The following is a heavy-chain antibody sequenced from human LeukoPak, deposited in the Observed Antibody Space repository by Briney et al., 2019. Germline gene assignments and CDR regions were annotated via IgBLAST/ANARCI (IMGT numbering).Heavy chain of an antibody. J-gene: IGHJ3*02. CDR1: GFTVSTYG. CDR2: TWYDGSYK. CDR3: ARQFDGSHPNAFDI. D-gene: IGHD1-26*01. Sequence: GGSLRLSCAASGFTVSTYGMHWVRQAPGKRLEWVEVTWYDGSYKYYGDSVKGRFTISRDKSKNTLYLQMASLRVEDTAVYYCARQFDGSHPNAFDIWGQGTMVTVSS. V-gene: IGHV3-33*01.